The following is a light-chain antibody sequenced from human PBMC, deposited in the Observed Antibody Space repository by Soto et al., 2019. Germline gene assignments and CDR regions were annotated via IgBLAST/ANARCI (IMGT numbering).Light chain of an antibody. CDR3: QQYGSSLWT. V-gene: IGKV3-20*01. Sequence: EIVLTQSPGTLSLSPGERPTLSCRASQSVSSSYLAWYQQKPGQAPRLLIYGASSRATGIPDRFSGSGSGTDFTLTISRLEPEDFAVYYCQQYGSSLWTFGQGTKVDI. CDR2: GAS. J-gene: IGKJ1*01. CDR1: QSVSSSY.